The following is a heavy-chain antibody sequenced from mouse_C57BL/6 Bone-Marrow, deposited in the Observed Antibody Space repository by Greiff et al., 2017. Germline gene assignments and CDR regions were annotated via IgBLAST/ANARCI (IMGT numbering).Heavy chain of an antibody. D-gene: IGHD1-1*01. CDR1: GYAFSSSW. Sequence: VQLQESRPELVKPGASVKISCKASGYAFSSSWMNWVKQRPGKGLEWIGRIYPGDGDTNFNGKFKGKATLTADKSSSTAYMQLSSLTSEDSAVYFCARSSDYYGSSYWYFDVWGTGTTVTVSS. CDR3: ARSSDYYGSSYWYFDV. CDR2: IYPGDGDT. J-gene: IGHJ1*03. V-gene: IGHV1-82*01.